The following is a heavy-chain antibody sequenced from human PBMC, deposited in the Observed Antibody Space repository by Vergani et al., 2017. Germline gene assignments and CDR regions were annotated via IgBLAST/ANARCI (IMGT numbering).Heavy chain of an antibody. J-gene: IGHJ6*02. V-gene: IGHV3-33*01. CDR3: ARGLLGYCSSTSCYTAVQGRDGMDV. Sequence: QVQLVESGGGVVQPGRSLRLSCAASGFTFSSYGMHWVRQAPGKGLEWVAVIWYDGSNKYYADSVKGRFTISRDNSKNTLYLQMNSLRAEDTAVYYCARGLLGYCSSTSCYTAVQGRDGMDVWGQGTTVTVSS. CDR1: GFTFSSYG. D-gene: IGHD2-2*02. CDR2: IWYDGSNK.